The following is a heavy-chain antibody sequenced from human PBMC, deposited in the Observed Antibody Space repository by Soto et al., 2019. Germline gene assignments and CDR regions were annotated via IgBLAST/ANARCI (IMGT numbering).Heavy chain of an antibody. Sequence: ASAKVSCKASGYTFTSYAMHWVRQAPGQRLEWMGWINAGNGNTKYSQKFQGRVTITRDTSASTAYMELSSLRSEDTAVYYCARTLSYYNSSGYYPLDIWGQGTMVTVSS. V-gene: IGHV1-3*01. CDR2: INAGNGNT. D-gene: IGHD3-22*01. CDR1: GYTFTSYA. J-gene: IGHJ3*02. CDR3: ARTLSYYNSSGYYPLDI.